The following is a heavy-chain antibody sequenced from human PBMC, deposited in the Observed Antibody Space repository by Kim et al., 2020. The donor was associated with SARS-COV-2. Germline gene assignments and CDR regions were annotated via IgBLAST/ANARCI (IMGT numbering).Heavy chain of an antibody. CDR3: ARQRGPLLWFGELLSAKLDY. Sequence: SETLSLTCTVSGGSISSSSYYWGWIRQPPGKGLEWIGSIYYSGSTYYNPSLKSRVTISVDTSKNQFSLKLSSVTAADTAVYYCARQRGPLLWFGELLSAKLDYWGQRTLVTVSS. J-gene: IGHJ4*02. CDR2: IYYSGST. D-gene: IGHD3-10*01. CDR1: GGSISSSSYY. V-gene: IGHV4-39*01.